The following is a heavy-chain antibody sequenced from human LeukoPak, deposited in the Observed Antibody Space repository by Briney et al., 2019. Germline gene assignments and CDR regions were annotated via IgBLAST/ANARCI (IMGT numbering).Heavy chain of an antibody. V-gene: IGHV1-24*01. CDR3: ATGDGSYYYFDY. Sequence: ASVTASSQVSGHTLTELSMHWVRQAPGKGLEWMGGFDPEDGETIYAQKFQGRVTMTEDTSTDTAYMELSSLRSEDTAVYYCATGDGSYYYFDYWGQGTLVTVSS. D-gene: IGHD1-26*01. CDR1: GHTLTELS. CDR2: FDPEDGET. J-gene: IGHJ4*02.